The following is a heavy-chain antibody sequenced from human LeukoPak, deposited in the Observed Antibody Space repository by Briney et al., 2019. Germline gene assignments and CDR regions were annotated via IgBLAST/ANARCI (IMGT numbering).Heavy chain of an antibody. CDR3: AREAATPDGSGSYFGLDY. Sequence: PSETLSLTCAVYGGSFSGYYWSWIRQPPGKGLEWIGEINHSGSTNYNPSLKSRVTISVDTSKNQFSLKLSSVTAADTAVYYCAREAATPDGSGSYFGLDYWGQGTLVTVSS. CDR1: GGSFSGYY. CDR2: INHSGST. D-gene: IGHD3-10*01. J-gene: IGHJ4*02. V-gene: IGHV4-34*01.